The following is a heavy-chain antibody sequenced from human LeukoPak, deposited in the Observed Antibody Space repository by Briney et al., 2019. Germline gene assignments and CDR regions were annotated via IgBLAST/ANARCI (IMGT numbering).Heavy chain of an antibody. D-gene: IGHD3-16*01. CDR3: ARDHPASLGEFVDY. CDR2: ISSSGSTI. Sequence: GGSLRLSCAASGFTFSSYEMNWVRQAPGKGLEWVSYISSSGSTIYYADSVKGRFTISRDNAKNPLYLQMNSLRAEDTAVYYCARDHPASLGEFVDYWGQGTLVTVSS. J-gene: IGHJ4*02. CDR1: GFTFSSYE. V-gene: IGHV3-48*03.